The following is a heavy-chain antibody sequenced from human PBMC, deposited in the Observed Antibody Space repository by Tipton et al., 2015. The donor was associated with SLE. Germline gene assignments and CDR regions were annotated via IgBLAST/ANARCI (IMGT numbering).Heavy chain of an antibody. Sequence: SGFTFSTYVMHWVRQAPGKGLEWVAVIWYDGYDGPNKYYADSVKGRFTISRDNSKNTLYLQMNSLRAEDTAVYYCARDGRSGHYFYNAMDVWGQGTTFTVSS. J-gene: IGHJ6*02. CDR1: GFTFSTYV. CDR2: IWYDGYDGPNK. D-gene: IGHD2-15*01. V-gene: IGHV3-33*01. CDR3: ARDGRSGHYFYNAMDV.